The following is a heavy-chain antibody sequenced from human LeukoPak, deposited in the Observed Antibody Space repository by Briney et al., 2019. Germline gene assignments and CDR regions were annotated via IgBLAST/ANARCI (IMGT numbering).Heavy chain of an antibody. CDR3: ARGARAPRAAAGRPCWFDP. V-gene: IGHV1-8*03. Sequence: ASVKVSCKASGYTFTSYDINWVRQATGQGLEWMGWMNPNSGNTGYAQKFQGRVTITRNTSISTAYMELSSLRSEDTAVYYCARGARAPRAAAGRPCWFDPGAREPWSPSPQ. D-gene: IGHD6-13*01. J-gene: IGHJ5*02. CDR1: GYTFTSYD. CDR2: MNPNSGNT.